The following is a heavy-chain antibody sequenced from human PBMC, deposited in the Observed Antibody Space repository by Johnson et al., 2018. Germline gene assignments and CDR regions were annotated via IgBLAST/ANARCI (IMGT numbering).Heavy chain of an antibody. CDR1: GGSISSNY. CDR3: AKIKEGGASFDI. Sequence: QVQLQESGPGLVKPSETLSLTYTVSGGSISSNYCSWIRQSPGMGLQWIGYIHYSGSTSYNPSLKSRVTMSVDASKNEFYLEVTSVTAADTAVYYCAKIKEGGASFDIWGQGTVVTVSS. V-gene: IGHV4-59*01. J-gene: IGHJ3*02. CDR2: IHYSGST. D-gene: IGHD3-16*01.